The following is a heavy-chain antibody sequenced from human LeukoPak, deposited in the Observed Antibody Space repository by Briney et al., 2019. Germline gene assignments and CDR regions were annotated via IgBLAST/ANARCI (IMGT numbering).Heavy chain of an antibody. D-gene: IGHD2-15*01. J-gene: IGHJ4*02. Sequence: GASVKVSCKASGYTFTSYGISWVRQAPGHGLEWMGWISAYNGNTNYAQKLQGRVTMTTDTSTSTAYMELRSLRSDVTAVYYCARESSGGSCYYWGQGTLVTVSS. CDR3: ARESSGGSCYY. V-gene: IGHV1-18*01. CDR1: GYTFTSYG. CDR2: ISAYNGNT.